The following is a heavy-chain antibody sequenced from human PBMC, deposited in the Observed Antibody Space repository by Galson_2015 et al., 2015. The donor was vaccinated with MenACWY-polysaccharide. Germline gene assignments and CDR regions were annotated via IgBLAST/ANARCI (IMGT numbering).Heavy chain of an antibody. J-gene: IGHJ4*01. D-gene: IGHD1-26*01. CDR1: GFTFSNAW. Sequence: SLRLSCAASGFTFSNAWMSWVRQAPGKGLEWVGRIKSKTDGGTTDYAAPVKGRFTVSRDDSKNTLYLQMSTLRPEDTAVYYCARAPGGSYYGGNDYWGQGTLVTVSS. CDR2: IKSKTDGGTT. V-gene: IGHV3-15*01. CDR3: ARAPGGSYYGGNDY.